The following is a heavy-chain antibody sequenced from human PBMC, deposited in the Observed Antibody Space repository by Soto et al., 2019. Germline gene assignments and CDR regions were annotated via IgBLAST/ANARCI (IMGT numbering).Heavy chain of an antibody. CDR1: GFTFSSYA. J-gene: IGHJ4*02. CDR3: ARDHYDLGAGDY. D-gene: IGHD3-3*01. CDR2: ISYDGSNK. V-gene: IGHV3-30-3*01. Sequence: GGSLRLSCAASGFTFSSYAMHWVRQAPGKGLERVAVISYDGSNKYYADSVKGRFTISRDNSKNTPYLQMNSLRAEDTAVYYCARDHYDLGAGDYWGQGTLVTVSS.